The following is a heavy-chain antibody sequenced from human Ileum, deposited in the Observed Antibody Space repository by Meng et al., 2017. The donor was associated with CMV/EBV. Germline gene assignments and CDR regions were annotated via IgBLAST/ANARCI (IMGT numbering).Heavy chain of an antibody. V-gene: IGHV3-21*01. CDR3: ARDLTVGTYYGMDV. D-gene: IGHD1-14*01. Sequence: GESLKISCAASAFSFSTYSMNWVRQAPGRGLEWVSSISGSGSYINYADSVKGRFTISSDNAKNSLYLQMNSLGAEDTAVYYCARDLTVGTYYGMDVWGQGTTVTVSS. CDR2: ISGSGSYI. CDR1: AFSFSTYS. J-gene: IGHJ6*02.